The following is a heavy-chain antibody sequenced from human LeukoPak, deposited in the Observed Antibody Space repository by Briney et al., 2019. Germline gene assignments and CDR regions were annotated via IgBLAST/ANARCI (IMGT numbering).Heavy chain of an antibody. CDR2: ISYDGSNK. CDR3: AKGIDSSGYYPTGY. J-gene: IGHJ4*02. D-gene: IGHD3-22*01. Sequence: GGSLRLSCAASGFTFSSYGMHWVRQAPGKGLEWVAVISYDGSNKYYADSVKGRFTISRDNSKNTLYLQMNSLRAEDTAVYSCAKGIDSSGYYPTGYWGQGTLVTVSS. V-gene: IGHV3-30*18. CDR1: GFTFSSYG.